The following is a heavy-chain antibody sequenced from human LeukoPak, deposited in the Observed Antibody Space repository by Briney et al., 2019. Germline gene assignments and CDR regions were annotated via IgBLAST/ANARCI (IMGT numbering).Heavy chain of an antibody. CDR1: GFTFSSYA. Sequence: GGSLRLSCAASGFTFSSYAMSWVRQAPGKGLEWVSTISGSGGSTYYADSVKGRFTISRDNSKNTLYLQMNSLRAEDTAVYYCAKVLRFLEWSPYYFDYWGQGTLVTVSS. CDR3: AKVLRFLEWSPYYFDY. V-gene: IGHV3-23*01. D-gene: IGHD3-3*01. CDR2: ISGSGGST. J-gene: IGHJ4*02.